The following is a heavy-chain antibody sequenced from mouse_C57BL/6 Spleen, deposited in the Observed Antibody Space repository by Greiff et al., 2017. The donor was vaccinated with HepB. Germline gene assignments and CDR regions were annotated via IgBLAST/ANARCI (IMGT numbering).Heavy chain of an antibody. CDR2: IYPGDGDT. CDR3: ARTTVKAWFAY. J-gene: IGHJ3*01. V-gene: IGHV1-82*01. Sequence: VKLQESGPELVKPGASVKISCKASGYAFSSSWMNWVKQRPGKGLEWIGRIYPGDGDTNYNGKFKGKATLTADKSSSTAYMQLSSLTSEDSAVYFCARTTVKAWFAYWGQGTLVTVSA. D-gene: IGHD1-1*01. CDR1: GYAFSSSW.